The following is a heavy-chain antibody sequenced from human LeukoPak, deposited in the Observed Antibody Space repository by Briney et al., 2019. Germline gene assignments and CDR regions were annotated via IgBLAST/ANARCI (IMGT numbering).Heavy chain of an antibody. Sequence: PGGSLRLSCAASGFTFSNAWMSWVRQAPGKGLEWVGRIKSKTDGGTTDYAAPVKGRFTISREDSKNTLYLQMNSLKTEDTAVYYCTTRSYCSGGSCRMDFDYWGQGTLVTVSS. CDR2: IKSKTDGGTT. V-gene: IGHV3-15*01. CDR1: GFTFSNAW. J-gene: IGHJ4*02. D-gene: IGHD2-15*01. CDR3: TTRSYCSGGSCRMDFDY.